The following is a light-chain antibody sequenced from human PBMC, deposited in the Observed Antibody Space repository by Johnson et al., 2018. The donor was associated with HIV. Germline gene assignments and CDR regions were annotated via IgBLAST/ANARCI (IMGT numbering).Light chain of an antibody. CDR2: ESN. CDR3: ATWDPSLSTGGV. J-gene: IGLJ1*01. CDR1: SFNIGINF. V-gene: IGLV1-51*02. Sequence: QSVLTQPPSVSAAPGQRVTISCSGSSFNIGINFVSWYQQVPGTAPKLLICESNKRPSGIPNRFSGSKSGTSATLGITGLQTGDEADYYCATWDPSLSTGGVFGTGTKVTVL.